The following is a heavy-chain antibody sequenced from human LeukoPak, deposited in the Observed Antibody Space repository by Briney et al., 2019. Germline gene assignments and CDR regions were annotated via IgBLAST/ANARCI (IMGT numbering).Heavy chain of an antibody. J-gene: IGHJ5*02. CDR2: IYYSGST. CDR3: ARVLGYCSSTSCYERYNWFDP. D-gene: IGHD2-2*01. Sequence: SETLSLTCTVSGGSISSYYWSWIRQPPGKGLEWIGYIYYSGSTNYNPSLKSRVTISVDTSKNQFSLKLSSVTAADTAVYYCARVLGYCSSTSCYERYNWFDPWGQGTLVTVSS. V-gene: IGHV4-59*01. CDR1: GGSISSYY.